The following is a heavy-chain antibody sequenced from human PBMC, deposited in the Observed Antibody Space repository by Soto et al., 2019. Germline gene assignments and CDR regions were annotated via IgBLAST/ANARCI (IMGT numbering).Heavy chain of an antibody. D-gene: IGHD4-4*01. V-gene: IGHV3-23*01. J-gene: IGHJ6*02. CDR3: AKVAGNYGSGVYYYYGMDV. CDR2: ISGSGGST. CDR1: GFTFSSYA. Sequence: GSLRLSCAASGFTFSSYAMSWVRQAPGKGLEWVSAISGSGGSTYYADSVKGRFTISRDNSKNTLYLQMNSLRAEDTAVYYCAKVAGNYGSGVYYYYGMDVWGQGTTVTVSS.